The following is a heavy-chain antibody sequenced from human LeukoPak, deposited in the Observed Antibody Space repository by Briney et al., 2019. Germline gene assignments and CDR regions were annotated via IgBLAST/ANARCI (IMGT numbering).Heavy chain of an antibody. Sequence: ASVKVSCKASGYTFSGYYMHWVRQAPGQGLEWMGWINPNGDATNYAQKFQGRVTMTRDTSISTAYMELSRLRSDDTAVYYCARQAVTTGWYFDYWGQGTLVAVSS. CDR3: ARQAVTTGWYFDY. CDR1: GYTFSGYY. V-gene: IGHV1-2*02. J-gene: IGHJ4*02. D-gene: IGHD4-17*01. CDR2: INPNGDAT.